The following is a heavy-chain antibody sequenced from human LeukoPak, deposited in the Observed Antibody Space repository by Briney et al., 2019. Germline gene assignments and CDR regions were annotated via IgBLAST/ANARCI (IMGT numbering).Heavy chain of an antibody. Sequence: ASVKVSCKASGYTFTGYYMHWVRQDPGQGLEWMGRINPNSGGTNSAQKFQGRVTMTRDTSTSTAYMELSRLRSDATAVYYCARERIGYYDSSGYAFDIWGQGTMVTVSS. D-gene: IGHD3-22*01. CDR3: ARERIGYYDSSGYAFDI. V-gene: IGHV1-2*06. CDR2: INPNSGGT. J-gene: IGHJ3*02. CDR1: GYTFTGYY.